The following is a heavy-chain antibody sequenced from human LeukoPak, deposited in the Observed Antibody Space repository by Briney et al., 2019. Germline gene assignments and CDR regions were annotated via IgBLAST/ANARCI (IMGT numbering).Heavy chain of an antibody. J-gene: IGHJ4*02. CDR3: ARGNRYCSGGSCYEAFDY. Sequence: GASVKVSCKASGYTFTSYDINWVRQATGQGLEWMGWVNPNSANTGYAQKFQGRITMTRNTSISTVYMELSSLISEDTAVYYCARGNRYCSGGSCYEAFDYWGQRTLVTVSS. CDR2: VNPNSANT. D-gene: IGHD2-15*01. CDR1: GYTFTSYD. V-gene: IGHV1-8*01.